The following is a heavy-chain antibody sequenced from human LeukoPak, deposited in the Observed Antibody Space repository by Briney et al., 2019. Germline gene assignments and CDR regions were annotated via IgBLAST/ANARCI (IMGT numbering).Heavy chain of an antibody. CDR3: ARGLYYYGSERSLHMDV. J-gene: IGHJ6*02. CDR1: AYTFTVYY. Sequence: SVTLSLTASAYTFTVYYLHWVRHAPGPGLECMGWINTTSGGTNYAQNFQGRVTITRDTSNSTAYMELSRLRSDDTAVYYCARGLYYYGSERSLHMDVWGQGTTVTVSS. V-gene: IGHV1-2*02. D-gene: IGHD3-10*01. CDR2: INTTSGGT.